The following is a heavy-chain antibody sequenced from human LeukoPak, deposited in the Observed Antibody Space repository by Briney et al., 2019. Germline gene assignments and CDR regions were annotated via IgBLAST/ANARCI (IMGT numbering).Heavy chain of an antibody. Sequence: GGPVRLSCAASGFTFSTYWMHWVRQAPGKGLVWVSSISSSSSYINSADSVKGRFTISRDNAKNSLFLLMNSLRAEDTAVYYCARDGYNFGPIYWGLGTLVAAPS. CDR1: GFTFSTYW. D-gene: IGHD5-24*01. J-gene: IGHJ4*02. V-gene: IGHV3-21*01. CDR2: ISSSSSYI. CDR3: ARDGYNFGPIY.